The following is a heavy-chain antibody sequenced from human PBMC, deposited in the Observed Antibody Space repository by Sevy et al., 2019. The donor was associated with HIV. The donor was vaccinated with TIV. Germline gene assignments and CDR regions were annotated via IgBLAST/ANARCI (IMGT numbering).Heavy chain of an antibody. CDR3: ATYSSSSREAED. D-gene: IGHD6-6*01. CDR2: INSDGSST. CDR1: GFTFSSYW. Sequence: GGSLRLSCAASGFTFSSYWMHWVRQAPGKGLVWVSRINSDGSSTSYADSVKGRFTISRDNAKNTLYLQMNSLRAEDTAVYYCATYSSSSREAEDWGQGTLVTVSS. J-gene: IGHJ4*02. V-gene: IGHV3-74*01.